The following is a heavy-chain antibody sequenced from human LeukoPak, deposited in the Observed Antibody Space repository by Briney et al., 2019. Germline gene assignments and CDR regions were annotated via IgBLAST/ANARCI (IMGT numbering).Heavy chain of an antibody. CDR1: GDSVSSSNFF. J-gene: IGHJ5*02. V-gene: IGHV4-39*02. D-gene: IGHD6-6*01. CDR2: FHYRGST. Sequence: PSETLSLTCTVSGDSVSSSNFFWGWIRQPPGKGLEWIGGFHYRGSTFYNPSLKSRLTISVDTSKNHFSLKLTSVTAADSAVYYCARHEYQVFPPANWFDPWGQGTLVTVSS. CDR3: ARHEYQVFPPANWFDP.